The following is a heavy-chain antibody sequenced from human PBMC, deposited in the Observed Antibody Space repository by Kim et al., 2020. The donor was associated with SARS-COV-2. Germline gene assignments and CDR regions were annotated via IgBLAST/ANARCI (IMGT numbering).Heavy chain of an antibody. J-gene: IGHJ3*02. CDR2: IKQDGNQK. D-gene: IGHD6-19*01. Sequence: GGSLRLSCAASGFTFSSYWMTWVRQAPGKGLEWVANIKQDGNQKYYVDSVKGRFTISRDNAKNSLYLQMNSLRTEDTALYYCAKDGVQYSSGKDDFDI. CDR1: GFTFSSYW. CDR3: AKDGVQYSSGKDDFDI. V-gene: IGHV3-7*01.